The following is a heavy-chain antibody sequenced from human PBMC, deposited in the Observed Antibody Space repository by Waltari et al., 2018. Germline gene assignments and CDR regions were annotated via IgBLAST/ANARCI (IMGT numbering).Heavy chain of an antibody. J-gene: IGHJ4*02. D-gene: IGHD6-13*01. CDR3: AKDSSSSWYGGGVDY. V-gene: IGHV3-9*03. CDR2: ISWNSGSI. Sequence: EVQLVESGGGLVQPGRSLRLSCAASGFTFDDYAMHWVRQAPGKGLEWVSGISWNSGSIGYADSVKGRFTISRDNAKNSLYLQMNSLRAEDMALYYCAKDSSSSWYGGGVDYWGQGTLVTVSS. CDR1: GFTFDDYA.